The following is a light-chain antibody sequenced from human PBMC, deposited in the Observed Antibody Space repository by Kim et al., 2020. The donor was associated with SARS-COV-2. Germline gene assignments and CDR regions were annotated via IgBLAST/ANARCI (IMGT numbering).Light chain of an antibody. CDR3: QSYDSSLSGSLV. CDR1: SSNIGAGYD. Sequence: VTISCTGSSSNIGAGYDVHWYQQLPGTAPKLLIYGNSNRPSGVPDRFSGSKSGTSAFLAITGLQAEDEADYYCQSYDSSLSGSLVFGGGTQLTVL. J-gene: IGLJ2*01. V-gene: IGLV1-40*01. CDR2: GNS.